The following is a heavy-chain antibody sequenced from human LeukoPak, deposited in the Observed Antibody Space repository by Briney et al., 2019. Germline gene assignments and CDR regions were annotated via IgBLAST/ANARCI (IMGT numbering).Heavy chain of an antibody. CDR3: ASGASRYFDY. J-gene: IGHJ4*02. CDR2: TYYRSQWYY. D-gene: IGHD6-6*01. CDR1: GDSFSSKSAA. V-gene: IGHV6-1*01. Sequence: SQTLSLTCAISGDSFSSKSAAWNWLRQSPARGLEWLGCTYYRSQWYYDYAVFVKGRIVINPDTSKNQFSLQLNSVTPEDTAVYYCASGASRYFDYWGQGTLVTVSS.